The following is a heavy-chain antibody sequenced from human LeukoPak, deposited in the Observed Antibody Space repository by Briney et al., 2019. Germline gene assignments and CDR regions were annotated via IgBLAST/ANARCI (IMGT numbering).Heavy chain of an antibody. J-gene: IGHJ6*01. CDR3: ARGVMRGSGEGGYNGMEV. Sequence: ASVKVSCKASGGTFSSYDISWVRQAPGQGLEWMGRIIPNHGIANYAQKLQGRVTIIAGKSTSTAYMELSSLSSEDTAVYYCARGVMRGSGEGGYNGMEVWGQGTTVTVSS. CDR2: IIPNHGIA. V-gene: IGHV1-69*04. CDR1: GGTFSSYD. D-gene: IGHD3-16*01.